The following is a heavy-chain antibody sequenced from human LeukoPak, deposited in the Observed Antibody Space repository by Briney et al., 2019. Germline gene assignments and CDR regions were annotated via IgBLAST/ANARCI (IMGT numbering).Heavy chain of an antibody. CDR2: ISAYNGNT. CDR1: GYTFTSYG. Sequence: ASVKVSCKASGYTFTSYGISWVRQAPGQGREWMGWISAYNGNTNYAQKLQGKVTMTTDTSTSTAYMELRSLRSDDRAVYYCARSLQQLVDYWGQGTLVTVSS. J-gene: IGHJ4*02. D-gene: IGHD6-13*01. V-gene: IGHV1-18*01. CDR3: ARSLQQLVDY.